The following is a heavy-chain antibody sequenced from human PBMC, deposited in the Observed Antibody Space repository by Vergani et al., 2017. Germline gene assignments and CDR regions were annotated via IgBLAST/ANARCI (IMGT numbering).Heavy chain of an antibody. Sequence: VQLVESGGGVVQPGRSLRLSCAASGFTFSSYGMHWVRQAPGKGLEWVSYISSSGSTIYYADSVKGRFTISRDNAKNSLYLQMNSLRAEDTAVYYCATYSSGWKFDYWGQGTLVTVSS. J-gene: IGHJ4*02. CDR2: ISSSGSTI. V-gene: IGHV3-48*04. CDR3: ATYSSGWKFDY. CDR1: GFTFSSYG. D-gene: IGHD6-19*01.